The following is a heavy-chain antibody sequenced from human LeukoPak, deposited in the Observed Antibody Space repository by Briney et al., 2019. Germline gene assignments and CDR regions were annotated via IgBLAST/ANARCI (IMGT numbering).Heavy chain of an antibody. Sequence: PGGSLRLSCAASGFTFSSYSMYWVRQAPGKGLEWVTFISYDGSNKYYPESVKGRFTISRDNSKNTLYLQMNSLRAEDTAVYYCARDRRPYGSSWTFDYWGQGTLVTVSS. CDR3: ARDRRPYGSSWTFDY. D-gene: IGHD6-13*01. J-gene: IGHJ4*02. V-gene: IGHV3-30*03. CDR1: GFTFSSYS. CDR2: ISYDGSNK.